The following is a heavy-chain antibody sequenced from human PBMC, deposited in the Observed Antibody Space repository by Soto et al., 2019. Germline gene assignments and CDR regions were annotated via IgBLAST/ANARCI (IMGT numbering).Heavy chain of an antibody. Sequence: GASGKVSCKASGGTYISYSMHWVRQAPGQRLEWMGWINVGNGNTKYSQNFQGRVTINQDTSASTAYMELSSLTSEDTAVYYCAREKWGSGSRWLDPWGQGTLVTVSS. J-gene: IGHJ5*02. CDR1: GGTYISYS. CDR3: AREKWGSGSRWLDP. D-gene: IGHD6-19*01. CDR2: INVGNGNT. V-gene: IGHV1-3*01.